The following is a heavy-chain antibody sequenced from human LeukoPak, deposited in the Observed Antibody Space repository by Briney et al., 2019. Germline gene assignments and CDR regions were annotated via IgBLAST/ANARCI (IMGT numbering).Heavy chain of an antibody. V-gene: IGHV3-23*01. Sequence: GGSLRPSCAASGVTPRSDGMSCVRQAPGGGVERVLAISGSGGSTNYADSVKSRFTISIDNSKNTLYLKMNSLRAEDTAVYYCAKDIIAVIAAAGTFDDAFDIWGQKTMITVSS. CDR3: AKDIIAVIAAAGTFDDAFDI. D-gene: IGHD6-13*01. CDR2: ISGSGGST. J-gene: IGHJ3*02. CDR1: GVTPRSDG.